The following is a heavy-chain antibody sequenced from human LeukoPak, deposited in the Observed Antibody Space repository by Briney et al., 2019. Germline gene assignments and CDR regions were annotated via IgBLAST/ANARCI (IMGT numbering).Heavy chain of an antibody. CDR1: SGSISTYY. Sequence: SETLSLTCTVSSGSISTYYWSWIRQPPGKGLEWIGYIYYSETTKYNPSPKSRVTISVDTSKNQFSLKLSSVTAADTAVYYCARALYFGSGSPYYYMDVWGKGTTVIISS. V-gene: IGHV4-59*01. CDR2: IYYSETT. J-gene: IGHJ6*03. CDR3: ARALYFGSGSPYYYMDV. D-gene: IGHD3-10*01.